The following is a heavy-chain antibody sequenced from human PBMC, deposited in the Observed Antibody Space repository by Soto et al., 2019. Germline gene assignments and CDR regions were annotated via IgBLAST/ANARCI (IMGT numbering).Heavy chain of an antibody. CDR3: SRGATHGSSWYFWFDP. J-gene: IGHJ5*02. V-gene: IGHV1-69*01. D-gene: IGHD6-13*01. CDR2: IIPLFGTT. CDR1: GGTFSTYP. Sequence: QVQLVQSGAEVRMPGSSVKVSCKASGGTFSTYPINWVRQAPGQGLEWMGGIIPLFGTTNYAQKFKGRVTITADDSTSTAYMELSSLRAEDAAVYYCSRGATHGSSWYFWFDPWGQGTLVTVSS.